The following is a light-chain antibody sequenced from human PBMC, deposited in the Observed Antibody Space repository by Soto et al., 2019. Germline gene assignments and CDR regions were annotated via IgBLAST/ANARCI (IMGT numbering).Light chain of an antibody. CDR3: QQYKNWPPIT. CDR2: DVS. J-gene: IGKJ5*01. V-gene: IGKV3-15*01. CDR1: QSVSSN. Sequence: EIVMTQSPATLSVSPGERATLSYRASQSVSSNLAWYQQKPGQAPRLLIYDVSTRATGIPARFSGSGSGTEFTLTISSLQSEDFAIYYCQQYKNWPPITFGQGTRLEIK.